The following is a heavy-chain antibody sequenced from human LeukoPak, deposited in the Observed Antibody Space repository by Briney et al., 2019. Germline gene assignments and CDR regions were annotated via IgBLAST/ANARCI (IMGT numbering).Heavy chain of an antibody. Sequence: SETLSLTCAVSGVSISSSNWWSWVRQPPGQGLEWIGEIDHSGSTNYNPSLKSRVTISVDKSKNQFSLKLSSVTAADTAVYYCAKNGGNSDFDYWGQGILVTVSS. J-gene: IGHJ4*02. CDR1: GVSISSSNW. V-gene: IGHV4-4*02. CDR2: IDHSGST. CDR3: AKNGGNSDFDY. D-gene: IGHD4-23*01.